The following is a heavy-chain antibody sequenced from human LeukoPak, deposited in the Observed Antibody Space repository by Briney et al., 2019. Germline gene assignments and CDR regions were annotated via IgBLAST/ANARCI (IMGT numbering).Heavy chain of an antibody. CDR1: GGSISSNRYY. Sequence: PSETLSLTCTVSGGSISSNRYYWGWIRQPPGKGLEWIGSIHYSGSTYYNPSLKSRVTMSVDTSTNQFSLRLSSVTAADTAMYYCARGSGTYYVYNWFHPWGQGTLVTVSS. D-gene: IGHD3-10*01. J-gene: IGHJ5*02. CDR2: IHYSGST. V-gene: IGHV4-39*07. CDR3: ARGSGTYYVYNWFHP.